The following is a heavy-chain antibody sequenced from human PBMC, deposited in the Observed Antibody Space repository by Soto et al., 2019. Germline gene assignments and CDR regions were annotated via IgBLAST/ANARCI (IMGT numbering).Heavy chain of an antibody. CDR2: INHSGST. CDR1: GGSFSGYY. CDR3: AGGAAARPRYYYYYYMDV. Sequence: SETLSLTCAVYGGSFSGYYWSWIRQPPGKGLEWIGEINHSGSTNYNPSLKSRVTISVDTSKNQFSLKLSSVTAADTAVYYCAGGAAARPRYYYYYYMDVWGKGTTVTVSS. J-gene: IGHJ6*03. D-gene: IGHD6-13*01. V-gene: IGHV4-34*01.